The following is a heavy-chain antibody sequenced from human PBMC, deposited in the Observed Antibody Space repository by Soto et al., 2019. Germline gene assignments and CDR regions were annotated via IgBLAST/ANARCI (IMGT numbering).Heavy chain of an antibody. CDR3: ARRSDFWSDYGQSYYMDV. Sequence: ASVKVSCKASGYTFTSYDINWVRQATGQGLEWMGWMNPNSGNTGYAQKFQGRVTMTRNTSISTAYMELSSLRSEDTAVYYCARRSDFWSDYGQSYYMDVWGKGTTVTVSS. J-gene: IGHJ6*03. CDR2: MNPNSGNT. V-gene: IGHV1-8*01. D-gene: IGHD3-3*01. CDR1: GYTFTSYD.